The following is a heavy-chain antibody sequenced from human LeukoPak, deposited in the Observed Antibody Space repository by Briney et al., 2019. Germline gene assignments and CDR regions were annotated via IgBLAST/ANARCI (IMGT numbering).Heavy chain of an antibody. CDR2: IYTSGST. Sequence: PSQTLSLTCTVSGGSISSGNYYWSWIRKPAGKGLEWIGRIYTSGSTNYNPSLKSRVTISVDTSKNQFSLKLSSVTAADTAVYYCAREAVYYYDSSGTDYWGQGTLVTVSS. CDR3: AREAVYYYDSSGTDY. D-gene: IGHD3-22*01. J-gene: IGHJ4*02. V-gene: IGHV4-61*02. CDR1: GGSISSGNYY.